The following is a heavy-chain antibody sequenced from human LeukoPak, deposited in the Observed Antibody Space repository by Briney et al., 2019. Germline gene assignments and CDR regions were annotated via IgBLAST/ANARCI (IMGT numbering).Heavy chain of an antibody. J-gene: IGHJ5*02. CDR2: INHRGST. CDR3: ARGGRYITMVRGVTHNWFDP. CDR1: GGSFSGYY. V-gene: IGHV4-34*01. D-gene: IGHD3-10*01. Sequence: SETLSLTCAVYGGSFSGYYWSSIRQPPGKGLEWIGEINHRGSTNYNPSLKSRVTISVDTSKNQFSLKLSSVTAADTAVYYCARGGRYITMVRGVTHNWFDPWGQGTLVTVSS.